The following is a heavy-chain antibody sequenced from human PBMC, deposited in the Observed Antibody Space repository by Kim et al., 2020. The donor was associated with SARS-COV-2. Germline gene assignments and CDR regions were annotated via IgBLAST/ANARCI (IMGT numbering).Heavy chain of an antibody. CDR3: ATGTSVGG. D-gene: IGHD1-26*01. V-gene: IGHV3-15*06. J-gene: IGHJ4*02. Sequence: GGTTNYAAPVKGRFTISRDDSKNEVYLQMNSLKGDDTALYYCATGTSVGGWGQGTRVTVSS. CDR2: GGTT.